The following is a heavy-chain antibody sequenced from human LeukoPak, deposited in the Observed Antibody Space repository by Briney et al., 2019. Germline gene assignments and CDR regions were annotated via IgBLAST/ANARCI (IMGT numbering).Heavy chain of an antibody. CDR3: VKDPRRELRYFDWSYYYYGMDV. V-gene: IGHV3-64D*09. CDR1: GFAFSSYA. D-gene: IGHD3-9*01. J-gene: IGHJ6*02. CDR2: ISSNGGST. Sequence: GGSLRLSCSASGFAFSSYAMHWVRQAPGKGLEYVSAISSNGGSTYYAGSVKGRFTISRDNSKNTLYLQMSSLRAEDTAVYYCVKDPRRELRYFDWSYYYYGMDVWGQGTTVTVSS.